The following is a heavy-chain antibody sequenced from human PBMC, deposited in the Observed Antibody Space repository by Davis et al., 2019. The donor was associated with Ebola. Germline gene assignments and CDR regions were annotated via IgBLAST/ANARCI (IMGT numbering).Heavy chain of an antibody. CDR3: ARWSYSSSSFDY. CDR1: GGSISSGDYY. V-gene: IGHV4-30-4*01. D-gene: IGHD6-6*01. Sequence: MPSETLSLTCTVSGGSISSGDYYWSWIRQPPGKGLEWIGYIYYSGSTYYNPSLKSRVTISVDTSKNQFSLKLSSVTAADTAVYYCARWSYSSSSFDYWGQGTLVTVSS. J-gene: IGHJ4*02. CDR2: IYYSGST.